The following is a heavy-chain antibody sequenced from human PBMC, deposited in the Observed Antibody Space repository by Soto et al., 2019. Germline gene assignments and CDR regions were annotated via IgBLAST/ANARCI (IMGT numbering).Heavy chain of an antibody. J-gene: IGHJ4*02. CDR2: IYHSGST. V-gene: IGHV4-30-2*01. CDR3: ARRYAVAGLLYFDY. Sequence: PSETLSLTCAVSGGSISSGGYSWSWIRQPPGKGLEWIGYIYHSGSTYYNPSLKSRVTISVDRSKNQFSLKLSSVTAADTAVYYCARRYAVAGLLYFDYWGQGTLVTVS. D-gene: IGHD1-26*01. CDR1: GGSISSGGYS.